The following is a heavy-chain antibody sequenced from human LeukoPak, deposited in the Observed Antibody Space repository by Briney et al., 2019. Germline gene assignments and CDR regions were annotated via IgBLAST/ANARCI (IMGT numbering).Heavy chain of an antibody. CDR2: IYYSGST. J-gene: IGHJ4*02. Sequence: PSETLSLTCTVSGGSISRSSYYWGWLRQPPGKGLEWIGSIYYSGSTYYNPSLKSRVTISVDTSKNQSSLKLSSVTAADTAVYYCARLGYCSGGSCYYFDYWGQGTLVTVSS. CDR1: GGSISRSSYY. D-gene: IGHD2-15*01. V-gene: IGHV4-39*01. CDR3: ARLGYCSGGSCYYFDY.